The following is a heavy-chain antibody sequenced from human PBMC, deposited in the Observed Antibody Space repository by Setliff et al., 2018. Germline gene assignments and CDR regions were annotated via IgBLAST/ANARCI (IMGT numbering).Heavy chain of an antibody. CDR3: ALEYSNSSPTVYYYTDV. D-gene: IGHD6-6*01. CDR2: IIPLFETT. CDR1: GGIFNSFS. J-gene: IGHJ6*03. Sequence: GASVKVSCKASGGIFNSFSITWVRQAPGQGLEWMGRIIPLFETTNYVEKFQGRVTITADKSTSTAYMELSRLTSEDTAVYYCALEYSNSSPTVYYYTDVWGKGTTVTVSS. V-gene: IGHV1-69*06.